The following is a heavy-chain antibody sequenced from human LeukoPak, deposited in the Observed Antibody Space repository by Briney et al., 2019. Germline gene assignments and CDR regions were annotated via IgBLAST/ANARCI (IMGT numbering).Heavy chain of an antibody. CDR1: GGLMSGYY. Sequence: PSETLSLTCTVWGGLMSGYYWNWLRQPAGKGLEWIGRIFTSGSTNYNPSLKSRVTMSVDTSKNQFSLKLRPVTAADTAVYYCATEFSGSRGAPRFDYWGQGTLVTVSS. J-gene: IGHJ4*02. D-gene: IGHD3-22*01. CDR3: ATEFSGSRGAPRFDY. V-gene: IGHV4-4*07. CDR2: IFTSGST.